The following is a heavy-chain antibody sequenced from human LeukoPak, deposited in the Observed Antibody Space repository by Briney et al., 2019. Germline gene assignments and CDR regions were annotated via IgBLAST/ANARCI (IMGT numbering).Heavy chain of an antibody. CDR1: GFTVSSNY. Sequence: GGSLRLSCAASGFTVSSNYMSWVRQAPGKGLEWVSVIYSGGSTYYADSVKGRFTISRHNSKNTLYLQKNSLRAEDTAVYYCASFKQSYDILTGYSYYFDYWGQGTLVTVSS. J-gene: IGHJ4*02. CDR2: IYSGGST. V-gene: IGHV3-53*04. D-gene: IGHD3-9*01. CDR3: ASFKQSYDILTGYSYYFDY.